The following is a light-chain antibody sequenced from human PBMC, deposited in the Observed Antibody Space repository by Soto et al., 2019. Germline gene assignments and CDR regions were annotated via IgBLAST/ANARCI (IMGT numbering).Light chain of an antibody. V-gene: IGLV2-14*01. CDR1: SSDFGGYSY. CDR3: SPYTSSSTLYV. Sequence: SVLTQPASVSGSPGQSITISCTGTSSDFGGYSYVSWYQQHPGKAPKLMIYDVSNRPSGVSNRFSGSKSGNTASLTISGLQAEDEADYYCSPYTSSSTLYVFGTGTKVTVL. J-gene: IGLJ1*01. CDR2: DVS.